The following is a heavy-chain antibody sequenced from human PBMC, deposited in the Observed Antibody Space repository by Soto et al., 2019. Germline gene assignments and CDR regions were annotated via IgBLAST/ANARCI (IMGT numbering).Heavy chain of an antibody. CDR1: GFTFSDYG. D-gene: IGHD4-17*01. CDR3: AKVLAGSYGDYVPSLFHFDY. V-gene: IGHV3-30*18. Sequence: QVQLVESGGGVVQPGRSLRLSCAASGFTFSDYGMLWVRQAPGKGLEWVAVISYDSSDTYYAESVKGRFAISRDNSMNTQYLQMNSLRAEDTAVYYFAKVLAGSYGDYVPSLFHFDYWGQGTLVTVSS. J-gene: IGHJ4*02. CDR2: ISYDSSDT.